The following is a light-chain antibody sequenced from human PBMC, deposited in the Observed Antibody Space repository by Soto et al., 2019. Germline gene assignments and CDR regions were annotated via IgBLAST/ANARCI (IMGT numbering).Light chain of an antibody. Sequence: DIPMTQSPSSLSASVGDRVTLTCRASQDISTYLNWYQQKPGKAPKLLIYAASTLENGVTSRVSGSRSGTAFTLTISSLQPEDFATYYCQQSYSLPWTFGQGTKVEVK. V-gene: IGKV1-39*01. CDR3: QQSYSLPWT. CDR2: AAS. CDR1: QDISTY. J-gene: IGKJ1*01.